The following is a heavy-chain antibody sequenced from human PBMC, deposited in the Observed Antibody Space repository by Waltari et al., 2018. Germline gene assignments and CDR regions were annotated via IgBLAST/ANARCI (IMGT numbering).Heavy chain of an antibody. CDR1: GGTFSSYA. D-gene: IGHD2-15*01. Sequence: QVQLVQSGAEVKKPGSSVKVSCKASGGTFSSYAISWVRQAPGQGLEWMGGIIPIFGTANYAQKFQGRVTITADESTSTAYMELSSLRSEDTAVYYCARWVVVAATPAYYYGMDVWGQGTTVTVSS. CDR3: ARWVVVAATPAYYYGMDV. J-gene: IGHJ6*02. CDR2: IIPIFGTA. V-gene: IGHV1-69*01.